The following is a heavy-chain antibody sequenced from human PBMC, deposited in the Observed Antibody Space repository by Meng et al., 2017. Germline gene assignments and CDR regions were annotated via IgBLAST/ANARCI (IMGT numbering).Heavy chain of an antibody. CDR2: IIPIFGTA. V-gene: IGHV1-69*05. CDR3: ARTPEYSSSSFIHYYYYYGMDV. D-gene: IGHD6-6*01. Sequence: KISCKGSGYSFTSYWIGWVRQMPGKGLEWMGGIIPIFGTANYAQKFQGRVTITTDESTSTAYMELSSLRSEDTAVYYCARTPEYSSSSFIHYYYYYGMDVWGHGTTVTVSS. J-gene: IGHJ6*02. CDR1: GYSFTSYW.